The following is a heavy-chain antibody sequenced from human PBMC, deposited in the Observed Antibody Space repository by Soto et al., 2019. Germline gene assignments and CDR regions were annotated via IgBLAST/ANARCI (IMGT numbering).Heavy chain of an antibody. CDR3: AKSVYYYDSSGYYS. J-gene: IGHJ3*01. CDR1: GFTFSSYA. D-gene: IGHD3-22*01. CDR2: ISGSGGST. Sequence: GGSLRLSCAASGFTFSSYAMSWVRQAPGKGLEWVSAISGSGGSTYYADSVKGRFTISRDNSKNTLYLQMDSLRAEDTAVYYCAKSVYYYDSSGYYSWGQGTMVTVSS. V-gene: IGHV3-23*01.